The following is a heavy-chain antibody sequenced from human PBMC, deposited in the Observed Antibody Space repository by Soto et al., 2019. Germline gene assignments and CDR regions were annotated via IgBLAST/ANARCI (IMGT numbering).Heavy chain of an antibody. CDR1: GFTFSSYW. D-gene: IGHD3-22*01. J-gene: IGHJ6*02. Sequence: GGSLRLSCAASGFTFSSYWMHWVRRAPGRGLVWVSHINSDGSTTSYADSVEGRFTISRDNAKNTLYLQMNSLRAEDTAVYYCARFYYDSSGYLPSPYYYYYGMDVWGQGTTVTVSS. V-gene: IGHV3-74*01. CDR2: INSDGSTT. CDR3: ARFYYDSSGYLPSPYYYYYGMDV.